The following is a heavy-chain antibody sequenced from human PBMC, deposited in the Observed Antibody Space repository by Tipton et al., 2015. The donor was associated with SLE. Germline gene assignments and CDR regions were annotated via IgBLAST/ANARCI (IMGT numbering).Heavy chain of an antibody. V-gene: IGHV4-59*11. CDR1: GGSISSQY. CDR3: AGAWQGYCSGGTCYVLDY. Sequence: TLSLTCSVSGGSISSQYWSWIRQPPGKGLEWIGYISNSETTNYNPSLKSRVTISVDTSKNQFSLKLRSVTAADTAVYYCAGAWQGYCSGGTCYVLDYWGQGTLVTVSS. D-gene: IGHD2-15*01. CDR2: ISNSETT. J-gene: IGHJ4*02.